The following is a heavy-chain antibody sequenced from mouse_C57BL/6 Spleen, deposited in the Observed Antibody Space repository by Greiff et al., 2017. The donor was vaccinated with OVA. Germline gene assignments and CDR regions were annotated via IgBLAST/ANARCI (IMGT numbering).Heavy chain of an antibody. CDR3: ARLDYDGYYEGFAY. J-gene: IGHJ3*01. CDR2: IDPSDSET. V-gene: IGHV1-52*01. D-gene: IGHD2-3*01. Sequence: VKLQQPGAELVRPGSSVKLSCKASGYTFTSYWMHWVKQRPIQGLEWIGNIDPSDSETHYNQKFKDKATLTVDKSSSTAYMQLSSLTSEDSAVYYCARLDYDGYYEGFAYWGQGTLVTVSA. CDR1: GYTFTSYW.